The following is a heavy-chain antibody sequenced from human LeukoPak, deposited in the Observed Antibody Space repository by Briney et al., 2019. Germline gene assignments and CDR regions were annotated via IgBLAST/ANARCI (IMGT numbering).Heavy chain of an antibody. CDR3: ARESLRVFYDFWSGYHNNWFDP. D-gene: IGHD3-3*01. J-gene: IGHJ5*02. CDR2: INTNTGNP. V-gene: IGHV7-4-1*02. Sequence: GASVKVSCKASGYTFTSYAMNWVRQAPGQGLEWMGWINTNTGNPTYAQGFTGRFVFSLDTSVSTAYLQISSLKAEDTAVYYCARESLRVFYDFWSGYHNNWFDPWGQGTLVTVSS. CDR1: GYTFTSYA.